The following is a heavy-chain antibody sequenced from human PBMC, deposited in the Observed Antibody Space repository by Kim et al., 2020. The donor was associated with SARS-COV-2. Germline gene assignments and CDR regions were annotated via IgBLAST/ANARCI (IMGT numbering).Heavy chain of an antibody. D-gene: IGHD3-9*01. Sequence: SETLSLTCTVSGGSISSSSYYWGWIRQPPGKVLEWIGSIYYSGSTYYNPSLKSRVTISVDTSKNQFSLKLSSVTAADTAVYYCASYVYDILTGYYNIEEDIFDYWGQGTLVTVSS. V-gene: IGHV4-39*01. J-gene: IGHJ4*02. CDR2: IYYSGST. CDR1: GGSISSSSYY. CDR3: ASYVYDILTGYYNIEEDIFDY.